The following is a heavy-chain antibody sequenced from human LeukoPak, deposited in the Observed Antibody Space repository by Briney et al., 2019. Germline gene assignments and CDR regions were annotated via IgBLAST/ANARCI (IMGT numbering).Heavy chain of an antibody. V-gene: IGHV1-69*01. CDR3: ASTDIVVVPAPDYYYYYMDV. CDR1: GYTFSSYA. Sequence: ASVKVSCKASGYTFSSYAISWVRQAPGQGLEWMGGIIPIFGTANYAQKFQGRVTITADESTSTAYMELSSLRSEDTAVYYCASTDIVVVPAPDYYYYYMDVWGKGTTVTISS. D-gene: IGHD2-2*01. J-gene: IGHJ6*03. CDR2: IIPIFGTA.